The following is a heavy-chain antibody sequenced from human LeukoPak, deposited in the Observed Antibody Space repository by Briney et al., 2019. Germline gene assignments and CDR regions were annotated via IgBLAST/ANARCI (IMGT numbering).Heavy chain of an antibody. CDR2: IRGSGGST. D-gene: IGHD6-13*01. V-gene: IGHV3-23*01. J-gene: IGHJ4*02. CDR1: GFTFSSYA. CDR3: ARYIAAAGFADY. Sequence: GGSLRLSCAASGFTFSSYAMSWVRQAPGKGLEWVSAIRGSGGSTYYADSVKGRFTISRDNSKNTLYLQMNSLRAEDTAVYYCARYIAAAGFADYWGQGTLVTVSS.